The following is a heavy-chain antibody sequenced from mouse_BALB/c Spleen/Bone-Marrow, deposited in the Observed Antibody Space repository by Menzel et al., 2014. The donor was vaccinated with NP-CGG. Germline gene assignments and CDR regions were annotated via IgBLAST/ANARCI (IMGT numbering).Heavy chain of an antibody. CDR1: GFTLSNYW. CDR2: IRLKSNNYAT. D-gene: IGHD1-1*01. J-gene: IGHJ2*01. CDR3: TRHYYGSSFDY. V-gene: IGHV6-6*02. Sequence: EVKVEESGGGLVQPGGSMKLSCVASGFTLSNYWMNWVRQSPEKGLEWVAEIRLKSNNYATHYAESVKGRFTISRDDSKSSVYLQMNNLRAEDTGIYYCTRHYYGSSFDYWGQGTTLTVSS.